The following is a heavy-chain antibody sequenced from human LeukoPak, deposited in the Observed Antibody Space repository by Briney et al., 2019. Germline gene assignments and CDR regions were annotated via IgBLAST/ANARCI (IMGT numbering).Heavy chain of an antibody. Sequence: GGSLRLSCAASGFTFSSYSMNWVRQAPGKGLEWVSYISSSSSTIYYADSVKGRFTISRDNAKNSLYLQMNSLRAEDTAVYYCARDFLWSGWYYFDYWGQGTLVTVSS. D-gene: IGHD3-3*01. CDR1: GFTFSSYS. V-gene: IGHV3-48*01. CDR3: ARDFLWSGWYYFDY. J-gene: IGHJ4*02. CDR2: ISSSSSTI.